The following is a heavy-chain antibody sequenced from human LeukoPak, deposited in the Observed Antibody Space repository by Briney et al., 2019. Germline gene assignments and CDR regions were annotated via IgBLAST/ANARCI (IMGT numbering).Heavy chain of an antibody. CDR1: GGTFSSYA. D-gene: IGHD3-16*02. J-gene: IGHJ6*03. V-gene: IGHV1-69*05. CDR3: ARGPSYDYVWGSYRYDYYYYMDV. CDR2: IIPIFGTA. Sequence: ASVKVSCKASGGTFSSYAISWVRQAPGQGLEWMGGIIPIFGTANYAQKFQGRVTITTDESTSTAYMELSSLRSEDTAVCYCARGPSYDYVWGSYRYDYYYYMDVWGKGTTVTVSS.